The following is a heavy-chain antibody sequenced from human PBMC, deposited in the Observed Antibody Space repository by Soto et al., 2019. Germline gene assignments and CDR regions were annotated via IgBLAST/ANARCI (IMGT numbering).Heavy chain of an antibody. J-gene: IGHJ5*02. CDR3: ARAMVHWFDP. D-gene: IGHD3-10*01. Sequence: PSETLSLTCTFSGGSISSSDYYLSWIRQHPGKGLEWIGYIYYSGNTYYNPSLKSRVAISVDTSKSQFSLKLSSVTAADTAVYYCARAMVHWFDPWGQGTLVTVSS. CDR2: IYYSGNT. CDR1: GGSISSSDYY. V-gene: IGHV4-31*03.